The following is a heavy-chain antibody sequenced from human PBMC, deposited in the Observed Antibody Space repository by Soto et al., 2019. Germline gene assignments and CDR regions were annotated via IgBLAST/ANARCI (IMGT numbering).Heavy chain of an antibody. CDR1: GFTFSSYE. J-gene: IGHJ4*02. V-gene: IGHV3-48*03. Sequence: GGSLRLSCAASGFTFSSYEMNWVRQAPGKGLEWVSYISSSGSTIYYADSVKGRFTISRDNAKNSLYLQMNSLRAEDTAVYYCASWRTGSLYWGQGTLVTVSS. D-gene: IGHD3-9*01. CDR2: ISSSGSTI. CDR3: ASWRTGSLY.